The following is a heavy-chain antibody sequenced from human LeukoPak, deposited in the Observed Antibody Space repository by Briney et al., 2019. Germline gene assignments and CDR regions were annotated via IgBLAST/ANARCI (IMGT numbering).Heavy chain of an antibody. J-gene: IGHJ4*02. D-gene: IGHD6-6*01. Sequence: SETLSLTCTVSGGSISSYYWSWIRQPPGKGLEWIGYIYYSGSTNYNPSLKSRVTISVDTSKNQFSLKLSSVTAADTAVYYCAKYREQLVSFDYWGQGTLVTVSS. V-gene: IGHV4-59*01. CDR1: GGSISSYY. CDR2: IYYSGST. CDR3: AKYREQLVSFDY.